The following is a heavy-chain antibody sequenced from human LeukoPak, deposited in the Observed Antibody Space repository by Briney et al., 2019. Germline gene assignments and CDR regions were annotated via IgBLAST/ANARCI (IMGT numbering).Heavy chain of an antibody. D-gene: IGHD6-13*01. V-gene: IGHV3-9*03. CDR3: AKDMSSSWYSALFDY. J-gene: IGHJ4*02. Sequence: PGGSLRLSCADSGFTFDDYAMHWVRQAPGKGLEWVSGISWNSGSIGYADSVKGRFTISRDNAKNSLYLQMNSLRAEDMALYYCAKDMSSSWYSALFDYWGQGTLVTVSS. CDR2: ISWNSGSI. CDR1: GFTFDDYA.